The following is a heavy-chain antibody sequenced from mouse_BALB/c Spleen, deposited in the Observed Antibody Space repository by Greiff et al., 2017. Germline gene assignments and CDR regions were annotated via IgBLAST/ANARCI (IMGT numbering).Heavy chain of an antibody. V-gene: IGHV1-87*01. CDR2: IYPGDGDT. J-gene: IGHJ3*01. CDR1: GYTFTSYW. Sequence: VKLMESGAELARPGASVKLSYKASGYTFTSYWMQWVKQRPGQGLEWIGAIYPGDGDTRYTQKFKGKATLTADKSSSTAYMQLSSLASEDSAVYYCAREDPFAYWGQGTLVTVSA. CDR3: AREDPFAY.